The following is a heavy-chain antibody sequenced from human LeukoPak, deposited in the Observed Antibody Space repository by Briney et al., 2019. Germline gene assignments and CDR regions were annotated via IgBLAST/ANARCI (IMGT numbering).Heavy chain of an antibody. CDR1: GGSISSSSYY. CDR3: ARQHYYDSSGYYTFDY. Sequence: SETLSLTCTVSGGSISSSSYYWGWIRQPPGKGLEWIGSIYYSGSTYYNPSLKSRVTISVDTSKNQFSLKLSSVTAADTAVYYCARQHYYDSSGYYTFDYWGQGTLVTVSS. J-gene: IGHJ4*02. CDR2: IYYSGST. V-gene: IGHV4-39*01. D-gene: IGHD3-22*01.